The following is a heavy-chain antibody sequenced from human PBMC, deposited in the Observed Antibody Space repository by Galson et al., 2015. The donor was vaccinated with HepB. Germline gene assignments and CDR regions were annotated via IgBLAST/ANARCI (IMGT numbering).Heavy chain of an antibody. J-gene: IGHJ4*02. CDR1: GYTFTSYG. CDR2: ISAYNGNT. D-gene: IGHD1-26*01. CDR3: ARGISRGSYYPNYPDYFDY. V-gene: IGHV1-18*04. Sequence: SGAEVKKPGASVKVSCKASGYTFTSYGISWVRQAPGQGLEWMGWISAYNGNTNYAQKLQGRVTMTTDTSTSTAYMELRSLRSDDTAVYYCARGISRGSYYPNYPDYFDYWGQGTLVTVSS.